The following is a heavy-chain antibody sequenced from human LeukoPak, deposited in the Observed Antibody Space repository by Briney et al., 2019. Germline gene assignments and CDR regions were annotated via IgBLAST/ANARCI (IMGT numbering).Heavy chain of an antibody. Sequence: PSETLSLTCTVSGDSISSSTSYWGWIRQPPGRGLEWIGSIYYSGITFYNPSLKSRVTMSVDASKNQFSLKLTSVTAADTAIYYCAKFTRDTYQDYWGQGTLVTVSS. D-gene: IGHD2-2*01. J-gene: IGHJ4*02. CDR3: AKFTRDTYQDY. CDR1: GDSISSSTSY. CDR2: IYYSGIT. V-gene: IGHV4-39*01.